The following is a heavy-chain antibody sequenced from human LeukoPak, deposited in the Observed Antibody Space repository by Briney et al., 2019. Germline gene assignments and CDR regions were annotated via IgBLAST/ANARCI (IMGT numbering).Heavy chain of an antibody. J-gene: IGHJ6*03. CDR3: ARVPLPAAFPGAYYYYMDV. CDR1: GGSISSGGYS. CDR2: IYHSGIT. V-gene: IGHV4-30-2*01. D-gene: IGHD2-2*01. Sequence: SQTLSLTCAVSGGSISSGGYSWSWIRQPPGKGLEWIGYIYHSGITYYNPSLKSRVTISVDRSKNQFSLKLSSVTAADTAVYYCARVPLPAAFPGAYYYYMDVWGKGTTVTVSS.